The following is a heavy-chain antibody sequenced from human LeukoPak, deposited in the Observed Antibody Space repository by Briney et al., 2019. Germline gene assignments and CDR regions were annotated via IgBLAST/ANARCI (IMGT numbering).Heavy chain of an antibody. CDR3: AKGWAHFGV. D-gene: IGHD1-26*01. CDR2: ISYDGSNK. CDR1: GFTFSSYG. V-gene: IGHV3-30*18. J-gene: IGHJ2*01. Sequence: GGSLRLSCAASGFTFSSYGMHWVRQAPGKGLEWVAVISYDGSNKYYADSVKGRFTISRDNSKNTLYLQMNSLRAEDTAVYYCAKGWAHFGVWGRGTLVTVSS.